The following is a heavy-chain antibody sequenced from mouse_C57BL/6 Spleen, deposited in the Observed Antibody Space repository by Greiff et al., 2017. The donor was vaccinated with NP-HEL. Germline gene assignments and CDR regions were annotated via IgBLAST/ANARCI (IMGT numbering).Heavy chain of an antibody. CDR1: GYTFTSYG. CDR2: IYPRSGNT. CDR3: ARSGAMRLGTSYYFDY. Sequence: QVQLKESGAELARPGASVKLSCKASGYTFTSYGISWVKQRTGQGLEWIGEIYPRSGNTYYNEKFKGKATLTADKSSSTAYMELRSLTSEDSAVYFCARSGAMRLGTSYYFDYWGQGTTLTVSS. V-gene: IGHV1-81*01. D-gene: IGHD2-3*01. J-gene: IGHJ2*01.